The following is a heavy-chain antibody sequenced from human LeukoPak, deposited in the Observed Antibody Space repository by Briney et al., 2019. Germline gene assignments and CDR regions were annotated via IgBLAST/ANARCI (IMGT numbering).Heavy chain of an antibody. CDR1: GFTFSSYG. D-gene: IGHD2-15*01. CDR2: ISGSGGST. CDR3: AREVVVAATRRNRQTVDYYYYMDV. J-gene: IGHJ6*03. V-gene: IGHV3-23*01. Sequence: PGGSLRLSCAASGFTFSSYGMSWVRRAPGKGLEWVSAISGSGGSTYYADSVKGRFTISRDNSKNTLYLQMNSLRAEDTAVYYCAREVVVAATRRNRQTVDYYYYMDVWGKGTTVTVSS.